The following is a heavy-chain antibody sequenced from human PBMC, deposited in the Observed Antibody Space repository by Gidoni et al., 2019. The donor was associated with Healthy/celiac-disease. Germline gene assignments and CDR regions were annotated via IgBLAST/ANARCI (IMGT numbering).Heavy chain of an antibody. V-gene: IGHV3-7*01. CDR2: MKQDGSEK. J-gene: IGHJ5*02. Sequence: EVQLVESGGGLVQPGGSPRLSCAASGLTFSSYWMSWVRQAPGKGLEWVANMKQDGSEKYYVDSVKGRFTISRDKAKNSLYLQMSSLRAEDTAVYYCARRAYDFGSGTRPNWFDPWGQGTLVTVSS. D-gene: IGHD3-3*01. CDR1: GLTFSSYW. CDR3: ARRAYDFGSGTRPNWFDP.